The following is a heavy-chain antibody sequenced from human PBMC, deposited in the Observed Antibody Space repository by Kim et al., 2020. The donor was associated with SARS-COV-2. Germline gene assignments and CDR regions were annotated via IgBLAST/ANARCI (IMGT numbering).Heavy chain of an antibody. CDR2: IKQDGSKT. D-gene: IGHD5-12*01. CDR1: GFTFSNYW. Sequence: GGSLRLSCAASGFTFSNYWMTWVRQAPGKGPEWVANIKQDGSKTYYVDSLKGRFTISRDNAKNSLFLQMNSLRAEDTALYYCTRIGYSSWSIDYWGQGTLVTVSS. J-gene: IGHJ4*02. CDR3: TRIGYSSWSIDY. V-gene: IGHV3-7*03.